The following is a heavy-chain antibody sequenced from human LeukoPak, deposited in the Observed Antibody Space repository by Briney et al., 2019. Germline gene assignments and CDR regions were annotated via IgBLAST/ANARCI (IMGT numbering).Heavy chain of an antibody. CDR2: IWYDGSNK. D-gene: IGHD6-13*01. Sequence: GGSLRLSCAASGFTFSSYGMHWVRQAPGKGLEWVAVIWYDGSNKYYADSVKGRFTISRDNSKNTLYLQMNSLRAEDTAVYYCAREGSRGSSWYWYFDLWGRGTLVTVSS. J-gene: IGHJ2*01. CDR3: AREGSRGSSWYWYFDL. CDR1: GFTFSSYG. V-gene: IGHV3-33*08.